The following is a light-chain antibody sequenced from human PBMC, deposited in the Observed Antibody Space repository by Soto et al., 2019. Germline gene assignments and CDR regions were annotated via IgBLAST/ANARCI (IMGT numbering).Light chain of an antibody. V-gene: IGKV1-9*01. J-gene: IGKJ4*01. Sequence: IQLTQSPSSLSVSVGDSVTITCRASQGVSRYLSWYQQKPGRAPILLISAASTLQSGVPARFSGSGSGTDFTLSITSLQPEDFATYYCQQLNTYPVTFGGGTKVEIK. CDR2: AAS. CDR3: QQLNTYPVT. CDR1: QGVSRY.